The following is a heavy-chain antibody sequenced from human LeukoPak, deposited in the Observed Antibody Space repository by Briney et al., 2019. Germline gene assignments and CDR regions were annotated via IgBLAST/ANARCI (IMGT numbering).Heavy chain of an antibody. Sequence: GGSLRLSCAASGFTFSSYEMNWVRQALGKGLEWVSYISSSGSTIYYADSVKGRFTISRDNAKNSLYLQMNSLRAEDTAVYYCARGFSDYGDYFDYWGQGTLVTVSS. V-gene: IGHV3-48*03. CDR2: ISSSGSTI. D-gene: IGHD4-17*01. CDR3: ARGFSDYGDYFDY. J-gene: IGHJ4*02. CDR1: GFTFSSYE.